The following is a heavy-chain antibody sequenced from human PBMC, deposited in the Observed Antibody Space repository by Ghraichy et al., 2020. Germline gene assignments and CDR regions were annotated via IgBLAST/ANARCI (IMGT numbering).Heavy chain of an antibody. Sequence: SQTLSLTCAISGDSVSSNSVAWSWIRPSPSRGLEWLGRTYYRSKWLNDYAVSVKSRITINPDISKNQFSLQLNSVTPEDTAVYYCARDRAVAPRDFDYWGQGTLVTVSS. D-gene: IGHD6-19*01. J-gene: IGHJ4*02. CDR2: TYYRSKWLN. V-gene: IGHV6-1*01. CDR3: ARDRAVAPRDFDY. CDR1: GDSVSSNSVA.